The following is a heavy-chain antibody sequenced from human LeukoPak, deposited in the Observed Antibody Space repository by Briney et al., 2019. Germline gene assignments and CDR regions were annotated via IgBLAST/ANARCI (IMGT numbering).Heavy chain of an antibody. Sequence: SVKVSCKASGYTFTSYGISRVRQAPGQGLEWMGGIIPIFGTANYAQKFQGRVTITADESTSTAYMELSSLRSEDTAVYYCARVVVRGVITEHHDYWGQGTLVTVSS. V-gene: IGHV1-69*13. J-gene: IGHJ4*02. CDR2: IIPIFGTA. CDR3: ARVVVRGVITEHHDY. CDR1: GYTFTSYG. D-gene: IGHD3-10*01.